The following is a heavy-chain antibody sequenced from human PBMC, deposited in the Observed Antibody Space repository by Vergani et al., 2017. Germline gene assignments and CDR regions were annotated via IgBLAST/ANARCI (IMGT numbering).Heavy chain of an antibody. D-gene: IGHD2-15*01. J-gene: IGHJ3*02. V-gene: IGHV1-69*01. CDR2: IIPIFGTA. CDR1: GGTFSSYA. Sequence: QVQLVQSGAEVKKPGSSVKVSCKASGGTFSSYAISWVRQAPGQGLEWMGGIIPIFGTANYAQKFQGRVTITADESTSTAYMELSSLRSEDTAVYYCAGAHRGYCSGGRCYSDALDIWGQGTMVTVSS. CDR3: AGAHRGYCSGGRCYSDALDI.